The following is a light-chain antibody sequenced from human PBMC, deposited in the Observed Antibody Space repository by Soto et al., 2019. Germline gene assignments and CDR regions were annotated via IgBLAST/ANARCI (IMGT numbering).Light chain of an antibody. Sequence: EIVMTQSPATLSVSPGQRATLSCRASQSVGSNLAWYQQRPGQAPRLLIYGASTRATGVPARFSGSGSGTEYTLTISGLPYEDFGIYFCQQYNNWPPDRTFGQGTKVEIK. J-gene: IGKJ1*01. CDR1: QSVGSN. CDR3: QQYNNWPPDRT. V-gene: IGKV3-15*01. CDR2: GAS.